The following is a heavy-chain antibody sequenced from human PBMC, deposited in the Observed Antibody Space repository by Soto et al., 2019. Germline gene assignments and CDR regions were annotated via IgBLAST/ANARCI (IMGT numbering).Heavy chain of an antibody. D-gene: IGHD2-15*01. CDR3: VRVGYCSGGSCFPAYYGMDV. J-gene: IGHJ6*02. Sequence: PSETLSLTCAVYGGSFSGYYWSWIRHPQGKGLGSSGEMNDRGSTNYNPSLKSRVTISVDTSKNQFSLKLSSVTAAHTAVYYCVRVGYCSGGSCFPAYYGMDVWGQGTTVTVSS. V-gene: IGHV4-34*01. CDR2: MNDRGST. CDR1: GGSFSGYY.